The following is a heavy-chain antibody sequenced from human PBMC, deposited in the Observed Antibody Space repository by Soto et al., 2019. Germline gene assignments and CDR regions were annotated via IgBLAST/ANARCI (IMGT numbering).Heavy chain of an antibody. CDR1: GGSISSGGYY. Sequence: SETLSLTCTVSGGSISSGGYYWSWIRQHPGKGLEWIGYIYYSGSTYYNPSLKSRVTVSVDTSKNQFSLKLSSVTAADTAVYYCARITMVRGVIWFDPWGQGTLVTVSS. CDR3: ARITMVRGVIWFDP. CDR2: IYYSGST. V-gene: IGHV4-31*03. D-gene: IGHD3-10*01. J-gene: IGHJ5*02.